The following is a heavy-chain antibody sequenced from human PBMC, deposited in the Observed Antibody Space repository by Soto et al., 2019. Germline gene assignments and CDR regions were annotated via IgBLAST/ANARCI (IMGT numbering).Heavy chain of an antibody. CDR1: GGSFSGYY. J-gene: IGHJ4*02. CDR3: AAGRLAVSGNY. D-gene: IGHD6-19*01. V-gene: IGHV4-34*01. CDR2: INHSGST. Sequence: QVQLQQWGAGLLKPSETLSLTCAVYGGSFSGYYWSWIRQPPGKGLEWIGEINHSGSTNYNPSLTSRVILSVDTAKNQCPLKTSSVTASDTAVYCCAAGRLAVSGNYWGQGTLVTVSS.